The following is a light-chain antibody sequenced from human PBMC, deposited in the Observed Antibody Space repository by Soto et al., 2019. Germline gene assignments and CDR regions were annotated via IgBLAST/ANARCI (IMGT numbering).Light chain of an antibody. Sequence: QSVLTQPRSVSGSPGQSVTISCTGTSSDVAAYRYVSWYQQHPGKAPKVIIYDVTQRPSGVPDRFSGSKSGNAASLTISGLQADDEADYYCCSYAGSHTKDVFGTGTKLTVL. CDR3: CSYAGSHTKDV. V-gene: IGLV2-11*01. CDR2: DVT. CDR1: SSDVAAYRY. J-gene: IGLJ1*01.